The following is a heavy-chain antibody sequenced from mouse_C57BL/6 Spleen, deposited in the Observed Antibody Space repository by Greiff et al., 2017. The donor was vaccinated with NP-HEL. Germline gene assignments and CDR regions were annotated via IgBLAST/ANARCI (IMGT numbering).Heavy chain of an antibody. Sequence: QVQLQQPGAELVKPGASVKLSCKASGYTFTSYWMHWVKQRPGQGLEWIGMIHPNSGSTNYNEKFKSKATLTVDKSSSTAYMQLSSLTSEDSAVYFCASSGIDYGDFDYWGQGTTLTVSS. J-gene: IGHJ2*01. V-gene: IGHV1-64*01. CDR3: ASSGIDYGDFDY. CDR1: GYTFTSYW. CDR2: IHPNSGST. D-gene: IGHD2-4*01.